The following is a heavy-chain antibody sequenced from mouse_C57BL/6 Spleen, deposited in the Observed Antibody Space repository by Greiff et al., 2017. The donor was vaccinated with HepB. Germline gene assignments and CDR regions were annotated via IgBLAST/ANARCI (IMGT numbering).Heavy chain of an antibody. V-gene: IGHV1-81*01. J-gene: IGHJ4*01. Sequence: LVESGAELARPGASVKLSCKASGYTFTSYGISWVKQRTGQGLEWIGEIYPRSGNTYYNEKFKGKATLTADKSSSTAYMELRSLTSEDSAVYFCARSYYSNYVKAMDYWGQGTSVTVSS. CDR2: IYPRSGNT. D-gene: IGHD2-5*01. CDR1: GYTFTSYG. CDR3: ARSYYSNYVKAMDY.